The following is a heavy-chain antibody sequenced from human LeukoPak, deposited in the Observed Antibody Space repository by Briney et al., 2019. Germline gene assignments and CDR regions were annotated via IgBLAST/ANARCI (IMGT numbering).Heavy chain of an antibody. CDR3: ATFRGSPLHAFDI. V-gene: IGHV1-2*06. CDR2: INPNSGGT. D-gene: IGHD5-12*01. CDR1: GYTFTGYY. Sequence: GASVKVSCKASGYTFTGYYMHWVRQAPGQGLEWMGRINPNSGGTNYAQKFQGRVTMTRDTSISTAYVELSRLRSDDTAVYYCATFRGSPLHAFDIWGQGTMVTVSS. J-gene: IGHJ3*02.